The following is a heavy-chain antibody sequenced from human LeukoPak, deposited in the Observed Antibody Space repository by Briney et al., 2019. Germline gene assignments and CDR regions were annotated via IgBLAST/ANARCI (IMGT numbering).Heavy chain of an antibody. Sequence: GGSLRLSCAASGFTFSSYGMHWVRQAPGKGLGWVAVISYDGSNKYYADSVKGRFTISRDNSKNTLYLQMNSLRAEDTAVYYCAKDCSGGSCIDYWGQGTLVTVSS. CDR3: AKDCSGGSCIDY. D-gene: IGHD2-15*01. J-gene: IGHJ4*02. CDR2: ISYDGSNK. V-gene: IGHV3-30*18. CDR1: GFTFSSYG.